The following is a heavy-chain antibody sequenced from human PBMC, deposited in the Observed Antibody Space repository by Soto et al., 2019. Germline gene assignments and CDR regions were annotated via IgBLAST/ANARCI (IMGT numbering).Heavy chain of an antibody. CDR3: ARDKYGDYGQDY. J-gene: IGHJ4*02. CDR2: VSGSGAYT. V-gene: IGHV3-21*01. CDR1: GFTFITYS. D-gene: IGHD4-17*01. Sequence: EVQVVESGVGLVKPGGSLTLSCATSGFTFITYSMNWIRQVPGKGLEWVSSVSGSGAYTYYADSVKGRFTISRDTAQNALHLEMNSRKAEDTAVYYCARDKYGDYGQDYWGGGTLVTVSS.